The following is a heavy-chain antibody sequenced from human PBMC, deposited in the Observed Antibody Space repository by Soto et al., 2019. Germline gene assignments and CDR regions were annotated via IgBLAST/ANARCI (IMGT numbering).Heavy chain of an antibody. CDR3: ARSHSSSATDAFDI. CDR1: GYTFTSYA. V-gene: IGHV1-3*01. CDR2: INAGNGNT. J-gene: IGHJ3*02. D-gene: IGHD6-6*01. Sequence: QVQLVQSGAEVKKPGASVKVSCKASGYTFTSYAMHWVRQAPGQRLEWMGWINAGNGNTKYSQKFQGRVTITRDTSASTAYMELSSLRSEDTAVYYCARSHSSSATDAFDIWGQGTMVTVSS.